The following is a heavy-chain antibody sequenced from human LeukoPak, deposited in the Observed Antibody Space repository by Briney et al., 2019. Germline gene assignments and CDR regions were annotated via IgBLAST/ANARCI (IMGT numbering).Heavy chain of an antibody. CDR2: IKQDGSEK. D-gene: IGHD1-26*01. V-gene: IGHV3-7*01. CDR3: ARDKIVGATNFDC. J-gene: IGHJ4*02. CDR1: GFTFSSYW. Sequence: PGGSLRLSCAASGFTFSSYWMSWVRQAPGKGLEWVANIKQDGSEKYYVDSVKGRFTISRDNAKNSLYLQMNSLRAEDTAVYYCARDKIVGATNFDCWGQGTLVTVSS.